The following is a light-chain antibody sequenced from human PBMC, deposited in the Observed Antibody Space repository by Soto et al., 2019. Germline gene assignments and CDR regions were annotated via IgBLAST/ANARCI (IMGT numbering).Light chain of an antibody. CDR2: GAS. J-gene: IGKJ1*01. CDR3: QQYNNWPPWT. CDR1: QSVSSN. V-gene: IGKV3-15*01. Sequence: ELVMTQSPATLSVSPGERATLSCRASQSVSSNLAWYQQKPGQAPRLLIYGASTRATGIPARFSGSGSGTEFTLTISSLQSEDFAVYYGQQYNNWPPWTFGQGTKVEIK.